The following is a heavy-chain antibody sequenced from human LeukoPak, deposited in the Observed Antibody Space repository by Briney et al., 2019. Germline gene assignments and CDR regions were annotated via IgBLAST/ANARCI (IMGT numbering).Heavy chain of an antibody. Sequence: GASVKVSCKASGYTFTSYAMHWVRQAPGQRLEWMGWINAGNGNTKYSQKFQGRVTITRDTSASTAYMELSSLRSEDTAVYYCARGPVLLWLGESPAFDPWGQGTLVTVSS. V-gene: IGHV1-3*01. CDR3: ARGPVLLWLGESPAFDP. CDR2: INAGNGNT. CDR1: GYTFTSYA. J-gene: IGHJ5*02. D-gene: IGHD3-10*01.